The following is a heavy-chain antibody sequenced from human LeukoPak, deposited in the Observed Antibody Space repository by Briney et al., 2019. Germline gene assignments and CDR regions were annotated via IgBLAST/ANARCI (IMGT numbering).Heavy chain of an antibody. CDR3: AKDPNYYDSSGPDY. V-gene: IGHV3-30*02. CDR1: GFTFSSYG. J-gene: IGHJ4*02. D-gene: IGHD3-22*01. CDR2: IRYDGSNK. Sequence: GGSLRLSCAASGFTFSSYGMHWLRQAPGKGLEGVAFIRYDGSNKYYADSVKGRFTISRDNSKNTLYLQMNSLRAEDTAVYYCAKDPNYYDSSGPDYWGQGTLVTVSS.